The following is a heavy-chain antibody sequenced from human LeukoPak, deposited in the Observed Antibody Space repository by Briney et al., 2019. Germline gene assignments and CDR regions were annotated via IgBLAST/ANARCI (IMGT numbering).Heavy chain of an antibody. CDR2: INHSGST. V-gene: IGHV4-34*01. CDR3: ARGQFCSSTSCYTRSLYYFDY. Sequence: PSETPSLTCAVYGGSFSGYYWSWIRQPPGKGLEWIGEINHSGSTNYNPSLKSRVTISVDTSKNQFSLKLSSVTAADTAVYYCARGQFCSSTSCYTRSLYYFDYWGQGTQVTVSS. CDR1: GGSFSGYY. J-gene: IGHJ4*02. D-gene: IGHD2-2*02.